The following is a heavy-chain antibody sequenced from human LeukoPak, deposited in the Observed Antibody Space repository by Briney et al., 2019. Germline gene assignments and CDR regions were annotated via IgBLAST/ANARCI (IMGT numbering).Heavy chain of an antibody. CDR3: AKEGSYDAFDI. V-gene: IGHV3-48*03. J-gene: IGHJ3*02. CDR2: ISSSGSTI. Sequence: PGGSLRLSCAASGFTFSNYAMGWVRQAPGKGLEWVSYISSSGSTINYADSVKGRFTISRDNAENSLYLQMNSLRADDTAVYYCAKEGSYDAFDIWGQGTMVTVSS. CDR1: GFTFSNYA. D-gene: IGHD1-26*01.